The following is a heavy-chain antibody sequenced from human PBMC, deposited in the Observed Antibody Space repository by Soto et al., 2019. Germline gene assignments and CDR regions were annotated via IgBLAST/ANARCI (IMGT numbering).Heavy chain of an antibody. D-gene: IGHD1-1*01. J-gene: IGHJ4*02. V-gene: IGHV3-72*01. Sequence: DVQLVESGGGLVQPGGSLRLSCATSGFTFSDHFMDWVRQAPGQGLEWIGRSRNKRSSYTTEYAPSMKGRFIISRDESKNSLYLQINSLTTEDAAVYYCVRGYNSFDSWGQGTLVTVSS. CDR2: SRNKRSSYTT. CDR1: GFTFSDHF. CDR3: VRGYNSFDS.